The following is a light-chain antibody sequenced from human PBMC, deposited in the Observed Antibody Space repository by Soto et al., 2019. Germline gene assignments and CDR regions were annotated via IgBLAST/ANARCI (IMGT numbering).Light chain of an antibody. V-gene: IGLV2-14*01. Sequence: QSAQTQPASVSGSPGQSITISCTGTSSDVGGYNYVSWYQRRPGKAPKFMIYDVSNRPSGVSNRFSGSKSGNTASLTISGLQAEDEADYYCCSYTTSNTRQIVFGTGTKVTVL. CDR1: SSDVGGYNY. CDR2: DVS. CDR3: CSYTTSNTRQIV. J-gene: IGLJ1*01.